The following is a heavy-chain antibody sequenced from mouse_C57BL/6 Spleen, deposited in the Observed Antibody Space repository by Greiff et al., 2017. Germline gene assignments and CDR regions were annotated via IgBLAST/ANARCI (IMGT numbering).Heavy chain of an antibody. CDR1: GYTFTSYW. J-gene: IGHJ2*01. CDR3: ARGDFITTVVGNFDY. CDR2: IDPSDSET. Sequence: QVQLQQPGAELVRPGSSVKLSCKASGYTFTSYWMHWVKQRPIQGLEWIGNIDPSDSETHYNQKFKDKATLTVDKSSSTAYMQLSSLTSEDSAVYSCARGDFITTVVGNFDYWGQGTTLTVSS. V-gene: IGHV1-52*01. D-gene: IGHD1-1*01.